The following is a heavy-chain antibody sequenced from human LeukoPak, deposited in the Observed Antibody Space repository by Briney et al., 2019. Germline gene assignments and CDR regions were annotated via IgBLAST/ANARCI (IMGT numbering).Heavy chain of an antibody. CDR1: GFTFSSYS. V-gene: IGHV3-21*01. Sequence: GRSLRLSCAASGFTFSSYSMNWVRQAPGKGLEWVSSISSSSSYIYYADSVKGRFTISRDNAKNSLYLQMNSLRAEDTAVYYCARDNSRLTMVRGVHRWYAFDIWGQGTMVTVSS. J-gene: IGHJ3*02. CDR2: ISSSSSYI. D-gene: IGHD3-10*01. CDR3: ARDNSRLTMVRGVHRWYAFDI.